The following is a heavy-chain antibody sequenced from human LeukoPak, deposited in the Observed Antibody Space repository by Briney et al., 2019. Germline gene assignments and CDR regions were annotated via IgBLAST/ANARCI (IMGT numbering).Heavy chain of an antibody. CDR2: IYHTGST. CDR3: ARGLVTTGRSSFDN. V-gene: IGHV4-4*02. CDR1: DDSISSTNW. D-gene: IGHD4-17*01. J-gene: IGHJ4*02. Sequence: SETLSLTCAVSDDSISSTNWWHWVCQPPGKGLEWIGEIYHTGSTNNNPSLTSRVTISVDKSKNQFSLKLSSVTAADTAVYYCARGLVTTGRSSFDNWGQGTLVTVSS.